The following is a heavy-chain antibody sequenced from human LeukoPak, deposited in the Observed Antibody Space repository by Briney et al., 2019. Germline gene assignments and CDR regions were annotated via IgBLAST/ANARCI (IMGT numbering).Heavy chain of an antibody. CDR1: GGTFSSYA. D-gene: IGHD5-18*01. CDR2: IIPIFGTA. J-gene: IGHJ4*02. V-gene: IGHV1-69*13. CDR3: ARVAAMVSGGPDY. Sequence: SVKVSCKASGGTFSSYAISWLRQAPGQGLEWMGGIIPIFGTANYAQKFQGRVTITADESTSTAYMELSSLRSEDTAVYYCARVAAMVSGGPDYWGQGTLVTVSS.